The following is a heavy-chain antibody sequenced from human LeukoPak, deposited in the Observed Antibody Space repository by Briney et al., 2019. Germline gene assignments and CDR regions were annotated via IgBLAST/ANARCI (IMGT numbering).Heavy chain of an antibody. CDR1: GGSISSSSYY. CDR2: IYYSGST. CDR3: ASAAAGTDPAFDI. V-gene: IGHV4-39*01. D-gene: IGHD6-13*01. Sequence: SETLSLTCTVSGGSISSSSYYWGWIRQPPGKGLEWIGSIYYSGSTYYNPSLKSRVTISVDTSKNQFSLKLSPVTAADTAVYYCASAAAGTDPAFDIWGQGTMVTVSS. J-gene: IGHJ3*02.